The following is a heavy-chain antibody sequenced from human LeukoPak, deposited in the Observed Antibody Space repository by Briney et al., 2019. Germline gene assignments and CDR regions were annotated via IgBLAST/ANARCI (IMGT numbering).Heavy chain of an antibody. D-gene: IGHD3-3*01. V-gene: IGHV3-7*01. Sequence: GGSLRLSCVVSGFTFSSHWMSWVRQAPWKGLEWVANIKEDGSEKYYVDSVKGRFTISGDNAKISLFLEMKSLRAEDTAVYYCARSLYDSWTGYHHGSDIWGQGTMVTVSS. CDR1: GFTFSSHW. CDR2: IKEDGSEK. J-gene: IGHJ3*02. CDR3: ARSLYDSWTGYHHGSDI.